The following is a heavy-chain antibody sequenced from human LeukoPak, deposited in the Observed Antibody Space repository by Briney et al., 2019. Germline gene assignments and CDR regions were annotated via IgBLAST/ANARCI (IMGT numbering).Heavy chain of an antibody. D-gene: IGHD1-26*01. V-gene: IGHV3-30*04. Sequence: GGSLRLSCVASGFTFSNYAMHWVRQAPGKGLEWVAVISYGGSNKYYADSVKGRFTISRDNSKNTLYLQMNRLRAEDTAVYYCARGWEGYFDYWGQGTLVTVSS. CDR2: ISYGGSNK. J-gene: IGHJ4*02. CDR1: GFTFSNYA. CDR3: ARGWEGYFDY.